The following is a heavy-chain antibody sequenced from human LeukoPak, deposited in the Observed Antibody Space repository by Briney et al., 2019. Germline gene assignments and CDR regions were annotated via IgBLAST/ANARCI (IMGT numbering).Heavy chain of an antibody. D-gene: IGHD4-17*01. J-gene: IGHJ4*02. CDR1: GVSISIYY. Sequence: PSETLSLTCTGSGVSISIYYWSWIRQPAGKGLEWIGHIYTSGSTNYNPSLKSRVTMSVDTSKNQFSLKLSSVTAADTAVYYCARGPTTVTRAFDYWGQGTLVTVSS. V-gene: IGHV4-4*07. CDR2: IYTSGST. CDR3: ARGPTTVTRAFDY.